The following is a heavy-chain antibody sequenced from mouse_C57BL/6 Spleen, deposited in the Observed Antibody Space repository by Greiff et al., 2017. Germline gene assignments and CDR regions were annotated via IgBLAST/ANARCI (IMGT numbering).Heavy chain of an antibody. Sequence: EVQLQQSGPELVKPGASVKISCKASGYTFTDYYMNWVKQSHGKSLEWIGDINPNNGGTSYNQKFKGKATLTVDKSSSTAYMELRSLTSEDSAVYYCARSSSGYVWFAYWGQGTLVTVSA. CDR1: GYTFTDYY. D-gene: IGHD3-2*02. CDR2: INPNNGGT. CDR3: ARSSSGYVWFAY. V-gene: IGHV1-26*01. J-gene: IGHJ3*01.